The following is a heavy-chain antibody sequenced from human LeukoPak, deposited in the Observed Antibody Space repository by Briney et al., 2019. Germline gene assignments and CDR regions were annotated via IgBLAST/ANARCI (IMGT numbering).Heavy chain of an antibody. CDR1: GYTFTGYY. Sequence: GASVKVSCKASGYTFTGYYMHWVRQAPGQGLEWMGWINPNSGGTNYAQKFQGRVTMTRDTSISTAYMELSRLRSDDTAVYYCARHSIVGATTYYYYGMDVWGQGTTVTVSS. CDR3: ARHSIVGATTYYYYGMDV. D-gene: IGHD1-26*01. V-gene: IGHV1-2*02. J-gene: IGHJ6*02. CDR2: INPNSGGT.